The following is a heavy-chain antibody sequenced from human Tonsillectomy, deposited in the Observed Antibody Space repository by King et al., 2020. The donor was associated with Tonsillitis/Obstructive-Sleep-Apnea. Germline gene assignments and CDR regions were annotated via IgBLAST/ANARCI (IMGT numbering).Heavy chain of an antibody. CDR2: IYSGGST. J-gene: IGHJ4*02. CDR1: GFTVSSDY. CDR3: ARIPYSSGWYTIDY. Sequence: VQLVESGGGLIQPGGSLRLSCAASGFTVSSDYMNWVRQAPGKGLEWVSVIYSGGSTYYADSVKGRFTISRDNSKNTLYLQMNSLRAEDTAVYYCARIPYSSGWYTIDYWGQGTLVTVSS. D-gene: IGHD6-19*01. V-gene: IGHV3-53*01.